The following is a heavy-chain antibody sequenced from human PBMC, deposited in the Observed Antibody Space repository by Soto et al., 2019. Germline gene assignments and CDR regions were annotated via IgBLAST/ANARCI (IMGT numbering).Heavy chain of an antibody. D-gene: IGHD3-16*01. V-gene: IGHV1-69*01. J-gene: IGHJ4*02. CDR2: IIPIFGTA. CDR1: GGTFSSYS. CDR3: AREGGRHSGGIDY. Sequence: QVQLVQSGAEVKKPGSSVQVSCKASGGTFSSYSINWVRQATGQGLEWMGEIIPIFGTANFAQKFQGRVTITADESTSTAYIELSSMRSEDTAVYFCAREGGRHSGGIDYWGQGTLVTVSS.